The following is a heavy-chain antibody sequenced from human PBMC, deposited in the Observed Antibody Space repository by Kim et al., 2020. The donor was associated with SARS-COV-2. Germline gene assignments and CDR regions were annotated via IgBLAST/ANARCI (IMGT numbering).Heavy chain of an antibody. CDR3: ARESSMYGSGSYYRPLDY. J-gene: IGHJ4*02. V-gene: IGHV3-30*03. CDR2: LSYDGSNK. CDR1: EFTFSGYA. Sequence: GGSLRLSCAASEFTFSGYAMHWVRQAPGKGLEWVAALSYDGSNKYYADSVKGRFTISRDNSKNTLYLQMNSLRAEDTAVYYCARESSMYGSGSYYRPLDYWGQGTLVTVSS. D-gene: IGHD3-10*01.